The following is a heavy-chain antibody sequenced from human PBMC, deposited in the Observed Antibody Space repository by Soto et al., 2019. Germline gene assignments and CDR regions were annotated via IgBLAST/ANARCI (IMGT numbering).Heavy chain of an antibody. Sequence: GGSLRLSCAASGFTFSSYDMHWVRQATGKGLEWVSSIGTAGDTYYPGSVKGRFTISRENAKNSLYLQMNSLRAEDTAVYYCAREIAAAGLDYWGQVTLVTVSS. CDR3: AREIAAAGLDY. V-gene: IGHV3-13*01. CDR2: IGTAGDT. D-gene: IGHD6-13*01. CDR1: GFTFSSYD. J-gene: IGHJ4*02.